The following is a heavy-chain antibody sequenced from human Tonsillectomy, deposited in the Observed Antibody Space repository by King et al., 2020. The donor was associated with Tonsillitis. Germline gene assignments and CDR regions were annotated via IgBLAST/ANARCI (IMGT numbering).Heavy chain of an antibody. D-gene: IGHD3-22*01. CDR2: IHHSRST. CDR3: ARDSYYDSGKQWYFDL. CDR1: GGSIISSYW. Sequence: VQLQESGPGLVKPSGTLSLTCAVSGGSIISSYWWSWVRQPPGKGLELIGEIHHSRSTNYNPSLKSRLTISIDKSKNQLSLKLSSVTAADTAVYYCARDSYYDSGKQWYFDLWGRGTLVTVSS. J-gene: IGHJ2*01. V-gene: IGHV4-4*02.